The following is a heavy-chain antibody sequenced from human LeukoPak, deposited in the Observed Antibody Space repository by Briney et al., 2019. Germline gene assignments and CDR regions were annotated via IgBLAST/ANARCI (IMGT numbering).Heavy chain of an antibody. J-gene: IGHJ4*02. CDR2: IYYSGST. Sequence: SETLSLTCTVSGGSISSYYWSWIRRPPGKGLEWIGYIYYSGSTNYNPSLKSRVTMSVDTSKNQFSLRLSSVTAADTAVYYCARHSREYSSSWYEYWGQGTLVTVSS. CDR3: ARHSREYSSSWYEY. V-gene: IGHV4-59*08. CDR1: GGSISSYY. D-gene: IGHD6-13*01.